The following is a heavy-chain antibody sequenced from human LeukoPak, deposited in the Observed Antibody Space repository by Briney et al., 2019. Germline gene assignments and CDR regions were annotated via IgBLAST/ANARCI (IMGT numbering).Heavy chain of an antibody. CDR2: ISSSSYI. Sequence: PGGSLRLSCAASGFTFSSYSMNWVRQAPGKGLEWVSSISSSSYIYYADSVKGRFTISRDNAKNSLYLQMNSLRAEDTAVYYCARGRDDSSGYYYVYFDYWGQGTLVTVSS. CDR3: ARGRDDSSGYYYVYFDY. J-gene: IGHJ4*02. V-gene: IGHV3-21*01. D-gene: IGHD3-22*01. CDR1: GFTFSSYS.